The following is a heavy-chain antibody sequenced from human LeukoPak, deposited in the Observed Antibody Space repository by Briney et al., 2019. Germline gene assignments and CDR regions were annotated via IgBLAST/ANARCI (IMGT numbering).Heavy chain of an antibody. CDR1: GGSLSGHY. J-gene: IGHJ4*02. V-gene: IGHV4-34*01. Sequence: SSETLSLTCAVYGGSLSGHYWSWIRQPPGKGLEWIGEINHSGSTNYNPSLKSRVTISVDTSKNQFSPSLSSVTAADTAVYYCARGLYGDYYFDYWGQGTLVTVSS. CDR2: INHSGST. D-gene: IGHD4-17*01. CDR3: ARGLYGDYYFDY.